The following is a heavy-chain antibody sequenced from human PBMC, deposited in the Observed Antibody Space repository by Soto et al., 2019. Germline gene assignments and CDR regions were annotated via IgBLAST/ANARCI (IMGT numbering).Heavy chain of an antibody. CDR1: GGSISSRNYY. V-gene: IGHV4-39*07. CDR3: AGYSSSWYYFDY. CDR2: IYYNGFS. D-gene: IGHD6-13*01. J-gene: IGHJ4*02. Sequence: PSETLSLTCTVSGGSISSRNYYWGWVRQPPGKGLEWIGSIYYNGFSYYNPSLKTRVTISVDTSKNQFSLKLSSVTAADTAVYYCAGYSSSWYYFDYWGQGTLVTVSS.